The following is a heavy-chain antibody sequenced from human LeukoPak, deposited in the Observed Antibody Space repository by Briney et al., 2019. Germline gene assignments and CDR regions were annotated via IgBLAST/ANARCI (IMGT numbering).Heavy chain of an antibody. Sequence: PGGSLRLSCAASGVTFSTYAMSWVRQAPGKGLEWVSAISGSGGGTYYADSVKGRFTISRDNSKNTLYLQMNSLRAEDTAVYYCATPLLSRGPNPKNDYWGQGTLVTVSS. J-gene: IGHJ4*02. CDR3: ATPLLSRGPNPKNDY. D-gene: IGHD2/OR15-2a*01. CDR2: ISGSGGGT. V-gene: IGHV3-23*01. CDR1: GVTFSTYA.